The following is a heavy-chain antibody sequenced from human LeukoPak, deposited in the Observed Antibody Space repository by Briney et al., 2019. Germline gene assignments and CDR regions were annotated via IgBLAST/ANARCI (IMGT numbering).Heavy chain of an antibody. J-gene: IGHJ4*02. D-gene: IGHD6-6*01. CDR1: GFPFSSYA. Sequence: GGSLRLSCAASGFPFSSYAMRWVRQAPGKGLEWVANIKQDGSVKYYVDSVKGRFTISRDNPKNSLSLQMNRLRAEDTAVYYCARIGYSSSSLDYWGQGTLLVTVSS. V-gene: IGHV3-7*01. CDR2: IKQDGSVK. CDR3: ARIGYSSSSLDY.